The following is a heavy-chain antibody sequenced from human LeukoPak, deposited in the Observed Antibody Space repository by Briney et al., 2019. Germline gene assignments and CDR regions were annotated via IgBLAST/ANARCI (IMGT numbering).Heavy chain of an antibody. CDR3: ARQSEGFDY. CDR2: FYYSGST. CDR1: GGSITNYY. Sequence: PSETLSLTCTVSGGSITNYYWNWIRQPPGKGLEWIGYFYYSGSTDYNPSLKSRVTISVDRSKNQFSLKLTSVTVADTAVYYCARQSEGFDYWGQGTLVTVSP. V-gene: IGHV4-59*08. J-gene: IGHJ4*02.